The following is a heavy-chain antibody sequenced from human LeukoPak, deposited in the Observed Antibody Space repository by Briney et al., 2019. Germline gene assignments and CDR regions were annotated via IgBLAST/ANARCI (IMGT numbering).Heavy chain of an antibody. CDR3: AKDILLWFGEPDNGM. V-gene: IGHV3-30*18. J-gene: IGHJ6*01. CDR1: GFTFSSYA. CDR2: ISYDGSNK. D-gene: IGHD3-10*01. Sequence: PGRSLRLSCAASGFTFSSYAMHWVRQAPGKGLEWVAVISYDGSNKYYADSVKGRFTISRDNSKNTLYLQMNSLRAEDTAVYYFAKDILLWFGEPDNGM.